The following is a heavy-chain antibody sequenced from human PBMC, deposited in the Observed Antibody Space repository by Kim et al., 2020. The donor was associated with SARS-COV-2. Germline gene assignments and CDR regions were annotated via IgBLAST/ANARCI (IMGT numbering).Heavy chain of an antibody. CDR2: IYYSGTT. CDR3: ARHLKWELLL. V-gene: IGHV4-39*01. CDR1: GGSISSNIYY. D-gene: IGHD1-26*01. J-gene: IGHJ4*02. Sequence: SETLSLTCTVSGGSISSNIYYWGWIRQPPGKGLEWIGSIYYSGTTYYKPSLNSRVTMSVDTSKNQFSLRLTSVTAADTAVYYCARHLKWELLLWGQETLVTVS.